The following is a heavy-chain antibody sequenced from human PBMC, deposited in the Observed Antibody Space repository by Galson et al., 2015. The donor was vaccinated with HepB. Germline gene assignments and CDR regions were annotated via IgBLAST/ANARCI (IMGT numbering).Heavy chain of an antibody. CDR3: TSSPGIAVAGAPQRDY. V-gene: IGHV3-73*01. CDR1: GFTFSGSA. D-gene: IGHD6-19*01. J-gene: IGHJ4*02. Sequence: SLRLSCAASGFTFSGSAMHWVRQASGKGLEWVGRIRSNANSYATAYAASVKGRFTISRDDSKNTAYLQMNSLKTEDTAVYYCTSSPGIAVAGAPQRDYWGQGTLVTVSS. CDR2: IRSNANSYAT.